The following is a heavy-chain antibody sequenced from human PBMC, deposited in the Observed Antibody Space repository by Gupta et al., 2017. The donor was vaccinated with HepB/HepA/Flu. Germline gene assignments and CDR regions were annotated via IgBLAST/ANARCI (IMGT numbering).Heavy chain of an antibody. CDR3: ARLSPAGIAVAGDFDY. J-gene: IGHJ4*02. D-gene: IGHD6-19*01. V-gene: IGHV4-39*01. CDR2: IDYSGST. Sequence: QLQLQESGPGLVKPSETLSLTCTASGGSISSSSYYWGWIRQPPGKGLEWIGSIDYSGSTYYNPSLKSRVTISVDTSKNQCSLKLSSVTAADTAVYYCARLSPAGIAVAGDFDYWGQGTLVTVSS. CDR1: GGSISSSSYY.